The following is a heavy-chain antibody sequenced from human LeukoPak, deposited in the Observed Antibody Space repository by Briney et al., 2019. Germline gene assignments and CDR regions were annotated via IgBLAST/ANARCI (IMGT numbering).Heavy chain of an antibody. CDR3: AELGITMIGGV. CDR1: GFTFSDFS. CDR2: IGSAI. D-gene: IGHD3-10*02. Sequence: GGSLRLSCAASGFTFSDFSLNWVRQAPGKGLEWISYIGSAIYYADSVKGRFTISRDNAKNSLYLQMNSLRAEDTAVYYCAELGITMIGGVWGKGTTVTISS. J-gene: IGHJ6*04. V-gene: IGHV3-48*04.